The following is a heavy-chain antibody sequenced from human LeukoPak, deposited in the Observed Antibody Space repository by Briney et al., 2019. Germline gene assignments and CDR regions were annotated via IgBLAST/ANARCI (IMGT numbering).Heavy chain of an antibody. CDR2: IYTSGST. D-gene: IGHD6-19*01. CDR3: ARTAVAGLFDY. V-gene: IGHV4-4*07. Sequence: PSETLSLTCTVSGGSINSYYWSWVRQPAGEGLEWIGRIYTSGSTNYNPSLKSRVTMSVDTSKNQFSLKLSSVTAADTAVYYCARTAVAGLFDYWGQGTLVTVSS. J-gene: IGHJ4*02. CDR1: GGSINSYY.